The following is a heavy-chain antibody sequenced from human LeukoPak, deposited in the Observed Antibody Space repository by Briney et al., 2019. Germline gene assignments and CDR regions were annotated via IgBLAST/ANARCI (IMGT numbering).Heavy chain of an antibody. CDR3: ARNQQLGGHSYYYYGMDV. V-gene: IGHV3-23*01. Sequence: GGSLRLSCVGSRFTSIVYALTWARQAPGKGLEWVSGISGGGVTTYYADSVKGPFTISRDNSKNTLYLQMNSLRADDTAIYYCARNQQLGGHSYYYYGMDVWGQGTTVTVSS. CDR2: ISGGGVTT. J-gene: IGHJ6*02. D-gene: IGHD3-16*01. CDR1: RFTSIVYA.